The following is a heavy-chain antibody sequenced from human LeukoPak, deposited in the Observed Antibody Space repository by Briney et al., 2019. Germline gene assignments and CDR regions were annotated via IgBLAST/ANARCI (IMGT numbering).Heavy chain of an antibody. V-gene: IGHV4-61*02. Sequence: PSETLSLTCTVSGGSISSGSYYWSWIRQPAGKGLEWIGRIYTSGSTNYNPSLKSRVTISVDTSKNQFSLKLSSVTAADTAVYYCARDRIVGATRDALDIWGQGTMVTVSS. CDR3: ARDRIVGATRDALDI. D-gene: IGHD1-26*01. CDR1: GGSISSGSYY. CDR2: IYTSGST. J-gene: IGHJ3*02.